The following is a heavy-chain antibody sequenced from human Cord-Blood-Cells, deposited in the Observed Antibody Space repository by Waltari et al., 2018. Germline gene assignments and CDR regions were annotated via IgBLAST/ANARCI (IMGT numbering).Heavy chain of an antibody. CDR1: GGSFSGYY. Sequence: QVQLQQWGAGLLKPSETLSLTCAVYGGSFSGYYWSWIRQAPGKGLEWVGEINHSGRTNDNPALKSRVTISVDTSKIQFSLELSSVTAADTAVYYCARGRGYYDFWRGYYYYYMDVWGKGTTVTVSS. J-gene: IGHJ6*03. V-gene: IGHV4-34*01. CDR2: INHSGRT. CDR3: ARGRGYYDFWRGYYYYYMDV. D-gene: IGHD3-3*01.